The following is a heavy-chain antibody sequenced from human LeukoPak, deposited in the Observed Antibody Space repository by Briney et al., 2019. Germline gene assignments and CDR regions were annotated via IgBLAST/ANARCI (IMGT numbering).Heavy chain of an antibody. CDR2: INHSGST. J-gene: IGHJ6*03. CDR3: ARGNWNYAVYYYYMDA. Sequence: SETLSLTCAVYGGSFSGYYWSWIRQPPGKGLEWIGEINHSGSTNYNPSLKNRVTISVDTSKNQFSLKLSSVTAADTAVYYCARGNWNYAVYYYYMDAWGKGTTVTVSS. CDR1: GGSFSGYY. V-gene: IGHV4-34*01. D-gene: IGHD1-7*01.